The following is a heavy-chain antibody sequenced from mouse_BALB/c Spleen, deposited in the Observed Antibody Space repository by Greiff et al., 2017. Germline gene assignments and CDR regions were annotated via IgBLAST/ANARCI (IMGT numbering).Heavy chain of an antibody. D-gene: IGHD2-10*02. CDR1: GFTFSSYA. Sequence: EVMLVESGGGLVKPGGSLKLSCAASGFTFSSYAMSWVRQTPEKRLEWVATISSGGSYTYYPDSVKGRSTISRDNAKNTLYLQMSSLRSEDTAMYYCARQKYGNYYAMDYWGQGTSVTVSS. CDR3: ARQKYGNYYAMDY. J-gene: IGHJ4*01. CDR2: ISSGGSYT. V-gene: IGHV5-9-3*01.